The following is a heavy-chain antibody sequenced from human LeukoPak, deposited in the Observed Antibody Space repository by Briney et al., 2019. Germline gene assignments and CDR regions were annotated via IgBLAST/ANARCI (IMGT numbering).Heavy chain of an antibody. CDR2: IIPILGIA. Sequence: SVKVSCKASGGTFSSYAISWVRQAPGQGLEWMGRIIPILGIANYAQKFQGRVTITADKSTSTAYMELSSLRSEDTAVYYCARVRAREYCGGDCYSGVLDYWGQGTLVTVSS. V-gene: IGHV1-69*04. CDR1: GGTFSSYA. CDR3: ARVRAREYCGGDCYSGVLDY. J-gene: IGHJ4*02. D-gene: IGHD2-21*02.